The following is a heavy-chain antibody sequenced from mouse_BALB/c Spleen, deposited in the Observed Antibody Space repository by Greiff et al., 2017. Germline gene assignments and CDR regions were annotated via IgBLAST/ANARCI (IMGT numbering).Heavy chain of an antibody. CDR2: ISYSGST. CDR1: GYSITSGY. V-gene: IGHV3-8*02. CDR3: ASYYGSSYSFAY. Sequence: EVQLVESGPSLVKPSQTLSLTCSVTGYSITSGYWNWIRKFPGNKLEYMGYISYSGSTYYNPSLKSRISITRDTSKNQYYLQLNSVTTEDTATYYCASYYGSSYSFAYWGQGTLVTVSA. D-gene: IGHD1-1*01. J-gene: IGHJ3*01.